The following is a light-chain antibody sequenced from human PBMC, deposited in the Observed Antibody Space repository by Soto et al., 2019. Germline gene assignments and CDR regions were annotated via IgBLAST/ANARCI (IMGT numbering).Light chain of an antibody. V-gene: IGKV3-15*01. CDR3: QQYTNWPRT. CDR1: QSVSSS. J-gene: IGKJ1*01. CDR2: GSS. Sequence: EIVMTQSPATLSVSPGERATLSCRASQSVSSSLAWYQQQPGQAPRLLIYGSSTRATGIPARFSGSGSGTEFSLTINSLQSEDFAVYYCQQYTNWPRTFGQGTKVEIK.